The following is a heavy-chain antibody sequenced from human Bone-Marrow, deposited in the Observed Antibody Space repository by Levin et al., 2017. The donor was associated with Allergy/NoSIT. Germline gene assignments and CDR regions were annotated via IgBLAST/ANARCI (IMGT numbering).Heavy chain of an antibody. D-gene: IGHD3-3*01. V-gene: IGHV3-23*01. CDR1: GFTFSSYA. CDR2: ISGSGGST. Sequence: GGSLRLSCAASGFTFSSYAMSWVRQAPGKGLEWVSAISGSGGSTYYADSVKGRFTISRDNSKNTLYLQMNSLRAEDTAVYYCAKDQGDFWSGPNWFDPWGQGTLVTVSS. CDR3: AKDQGDFWSGPNWFDP. J-gene: IGHJ5*02.